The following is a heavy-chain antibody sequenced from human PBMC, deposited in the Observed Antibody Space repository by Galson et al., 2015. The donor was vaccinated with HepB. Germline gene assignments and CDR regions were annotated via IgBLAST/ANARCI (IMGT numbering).Heavy chain of an antibody. Sequence: SLRLSCAASGFTFSSYSMNWVRQAPGKGLEWVSSISSSSSYIYYADSVKGRFTISRDNAKNSLYLQMNSLRAEDTAVYYCARDGYGDYGYYYYGMDVWGQGTTVTVSS. J-gene: IGHJ6*02. D-gene: IGHD4-17*01. CDR3: ARDGYGDYGYYYYGMDV. CDR1: GFTFSSYS. V-gene: IGHV3-21*01. CDR2: ISSSSSYI.